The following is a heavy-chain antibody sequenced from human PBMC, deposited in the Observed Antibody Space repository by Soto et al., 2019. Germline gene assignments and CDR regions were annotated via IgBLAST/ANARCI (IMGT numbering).Heavy chain of an antibody. Sequence: ASVKVSCKASGYTFTSYGISWVRQAPGQGLEWMGWISAYNGNTNYAQKLQGRVTMTTDTSTSTAYMELRSLRSDDTAVYYCARDATGSPLIYYDYVWGSGRGWFEPWGEGTLVTVSS. V-gene: IGHV1-18*04. CDR3: ARDATGSPLIYYDYVWGSGRGWFEP. CDR1: GYTFTSYG. D-gene: IGHD3-16*01. CDR2: ISAYNGNT. J-gene: IGHJ5*02.